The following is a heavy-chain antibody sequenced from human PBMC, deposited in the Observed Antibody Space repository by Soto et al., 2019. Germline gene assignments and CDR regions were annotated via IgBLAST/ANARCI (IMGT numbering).Heavy chain of an antibody. CDR3: ATVGDYARGDFDY. J-gene: IGHJ4*02. D-gene: IGHD4-17*01. Sequence: ASVKVSCKVSGYTLTELSMHWVRQAPGKGLEWMGGFDPEDGETIYAQKYQGRVTMTEDTSTDTAYMELSSLRSEDTAVYYCATVGDYARGDFDYWGQGTLVTVSS. CDR2: FDPEDGET. V-gene: IGHV1-24*01. CDR1: GYTLTELS.